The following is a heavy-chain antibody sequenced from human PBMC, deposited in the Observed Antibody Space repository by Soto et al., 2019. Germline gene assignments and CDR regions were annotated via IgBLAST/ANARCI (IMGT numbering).Heavy chain of an antibody. CDR2: IYYSGST. CDR1: GGSVSSGSYY. Sequence: QVQLQESGPGLVKPSETLSLTCTVSGGSVSSGSYYWSWIRQPPGKGLEWIGYIYYSGSTNYNPSLKSRVTISVDTSKNPFSLKLSSVTAADTAVYYCARAPAYCGGDCYSHYFDYWGQGTLVTVSS. CDR3: ARAPAYCGGDCYSHYFDY. D-gene: IGHD2-21*02. J-gene: IGHJ4*02. V-gene: IGHV4-61*01.